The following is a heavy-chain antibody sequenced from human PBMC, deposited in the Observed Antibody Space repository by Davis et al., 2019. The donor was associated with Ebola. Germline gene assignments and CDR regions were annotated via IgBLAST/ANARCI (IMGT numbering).Heavy chain of an antibody. CDR1: GFSLRNARMG. Sequence: SGPTLVNPTATLTLTCTVSGFSLRNARMGVSWIRQPPGKALEWLAHIFSNDAKSYSTSLKSRLTISKDTSKSQVVLTMTNMDPVDTATYYCARHQLWSGYYTSYYYYGMDVWGQGTTVTVSS. CDR2: IFSNDAK. D-gene: IGHD3-3*01. V-gene: IGHV2-26*01. CDR3: ARHQLWSGYYTSYYYYGMDV. J-gene: IGHJ6*02.